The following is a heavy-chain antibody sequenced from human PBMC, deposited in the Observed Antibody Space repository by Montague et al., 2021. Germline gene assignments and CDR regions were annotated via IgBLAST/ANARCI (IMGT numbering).Heavy chain of an antibody. CDR3: AKEKGIALVRGLDY. CDR2: ISWNSNTI. Sequence: SLRLSCAASGFRFDDYTMHWVRQVPGKGLEWVSGISWNSNTIDYVGSVKGRFTISRDHAKNSLYLEMNSLRAEDTALYFCAKEKGIALVRGLDYWGQGTQVTVSS. J-gene: IGHJ4*02. V-gene: IGHV3-9*01. D-gene: IGHD3-10*01. CDR1: GFRFDDYT.